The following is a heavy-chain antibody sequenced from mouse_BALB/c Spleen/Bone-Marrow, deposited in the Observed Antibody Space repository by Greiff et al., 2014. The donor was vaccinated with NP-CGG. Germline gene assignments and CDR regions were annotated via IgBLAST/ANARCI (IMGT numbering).Heavy chain of an antibody. V-gene: IGHV1-4*02. CDR3: AREGITTAYFDY. J-gene: IGHJ2*01. CDR2: FNPRGVYT. Sequence: VQLQQSASELARPGASVKLSCRASGYTFTSYTMQWVKQRPGQGLEWIGYFNPRGVYTDYNQKFKDRTALTADKSSSTAYMQLSRLTSEDSAVYYCAREGITTAYFDYWGQGTTLTVSS. CDR1: GYTFTSYT. D-gene: IGHD1-2*01.